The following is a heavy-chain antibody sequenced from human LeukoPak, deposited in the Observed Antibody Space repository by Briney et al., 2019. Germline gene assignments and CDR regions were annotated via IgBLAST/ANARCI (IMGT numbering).Heavy chain of an antibody. V-gene: IGHV3-33*08. D-gene: IGHD2-21*01. CDR1: GFTFSSYG. Sequence: GRSLRLSCAASGFTFSSYGMHWVRQAPGKGLEWVAVIWYGGSNKYYADSVKGRFTISRDNAKNSLYLQMNSLRAEDTAVYYCARGEGAYCGGDCFYGMDVWGQGTTVTVSS. CDR2: IWYGGSNK. CDR3: ARGEGAYCGGDCFYGMDV. J-gene: IGHJ6*02.